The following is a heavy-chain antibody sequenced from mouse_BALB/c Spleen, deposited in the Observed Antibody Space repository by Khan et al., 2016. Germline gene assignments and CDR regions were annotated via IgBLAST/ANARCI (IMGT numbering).Heavy chain of an antibody. D-gene: IGHD1-1*01. J-gene: IGHJ3*01. CDR2: INPDSSTI. Sequence: EVQLQESGGGLVQPGGSLKLSCVASGFDFSRYWMSWVRQAPGKGLEWIGEINPDSSTINYTPSLKGKFIFSRDNAKNTLYLQLTKVRSEDSALYFCVSPFTTGVAYWGQGTLVTVSA. CDR1: GFDFSRYW. V-gene: IGHV4-1*02. CDR3: VSPFTTGVAY.